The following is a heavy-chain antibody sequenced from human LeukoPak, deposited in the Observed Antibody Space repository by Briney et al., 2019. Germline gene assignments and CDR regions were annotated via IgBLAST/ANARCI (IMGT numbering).Heavy chain of an antibody. Sequence: SKTLSLTCTVSGGSISSYYWSWIRQPPGKGLEWIGYIYYSGSTNYNPSLKSRVTISVDTSKNQFSLKLSSVTAADTAVYYCARAGTGDYDFWSGYYKGRWFDPWGQGTLVTVSS. CDR1: GGSISSYY. J-gene: IGHJ5*02. D-gene: IGHD3-3*01. V-gene: IGHV4-59*01. CDR3: ARAGTGDYDFWSGYYKGRWFDP. CDR2: IYYSGST.